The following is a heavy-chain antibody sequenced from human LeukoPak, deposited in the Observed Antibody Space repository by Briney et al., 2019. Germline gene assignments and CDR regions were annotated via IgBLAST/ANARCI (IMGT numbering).Heavy chain of an antibody. D-gene: IGHD3-10*01. Sequence: PGGSLRLSCSVSGFIFSSYEVKWVRPAPGRGVEWVSYISSSGSTIYYADSVKGRFTISRDNAKNSLYLQMNSLRAEDTAVYYCARGPLWFGELSLDYWGQGTLVTVST. CDR1: GFIFSSYE. V-gene: IGHV3-48*03. CDR3: ARGPLWFGELSLDY. J-gene: IGHJ4*02. CDR2: ISSSGSTI.